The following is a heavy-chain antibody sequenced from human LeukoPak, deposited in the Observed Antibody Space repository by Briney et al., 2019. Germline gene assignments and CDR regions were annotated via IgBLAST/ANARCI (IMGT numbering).Heavy chain of an antibody. J-gene: IGHJ4*02. CDR1: GFIFSNYF. CDR2: INQAGNPT. D-gene: IGHD4/OR15-4a*01. Sequence: GGSLRLSCATSGFIFSNYFMTWVRQAPGKGLEWVANINQAGNPTAYLDSVKGRFTISRDNSKNTLYLQMNSLRAEDTAVYYCARRAGAYSHPYDYWGQGTLVTVSS. CDR3: ARRAGAYSHPYDY. V-gene: IGHV3-7*03.